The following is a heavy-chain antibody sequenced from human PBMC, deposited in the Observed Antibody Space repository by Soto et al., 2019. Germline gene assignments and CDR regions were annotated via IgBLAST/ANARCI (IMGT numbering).Heavy chain of an antibody. CDR1: GFNFSDAW. Sequence: PGGSLRLSCVASGFNFSDAWMTRVRQAPGKGLEWVGRIKDRDYGGTADYAASVKGRFTMSRDDSTNMLFLQMNSLKSEDTAVYYCTTNDYWGQGTQVTVSS. CDR3: TTNDY. V-gene: IGHV3-15*01. J-gene: IGHJ4*02. CDR2: IKDRDYGGTA.